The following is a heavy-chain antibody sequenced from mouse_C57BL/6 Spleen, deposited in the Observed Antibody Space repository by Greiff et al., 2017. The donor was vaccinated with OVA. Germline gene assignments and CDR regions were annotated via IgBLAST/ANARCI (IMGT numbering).Heavy chain of an antibody. J-gene: IGHJ4*01. D-gene: IGHD3-2*02. Sequence: ESGPGLVKPSQSLSLTCSVTGYSITSGYYWNWIRQFPGNKLEWMGYISYDGSNNYNPSLKNRISITRDTSKNQFFLKLNSVTTEDTATYYCARAAQSMDYWGQGTSVTVSS. CDR2: ISYDGSN. CDR3: ARAAQSMDY. V-gene: IGHV3-6*01. CDR1: GYSITSGYY.